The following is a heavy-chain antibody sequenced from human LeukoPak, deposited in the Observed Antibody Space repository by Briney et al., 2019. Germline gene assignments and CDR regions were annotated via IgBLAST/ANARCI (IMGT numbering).Heavy chain of an antibody. D-gene: IGHD5-12*01. J-gene: IGHJ6*02. V-gene: IGHV4-59*01. CDR1: GGSISDYY. Sequence: PSETLSLTCTVSGGSISDYYWSWIRQPPGKGLEWIGYIYYSGTTNYSPSLKRRVTISVDASKNQFSLKLTSVTAADTAVYYCARVPYGSTSYSDNDYYYYGMDVWGQGTTVTVSS. CDR2: IYYSGTT. CDR3: ARVPYGSTSYSDNDYYYYGMDV.